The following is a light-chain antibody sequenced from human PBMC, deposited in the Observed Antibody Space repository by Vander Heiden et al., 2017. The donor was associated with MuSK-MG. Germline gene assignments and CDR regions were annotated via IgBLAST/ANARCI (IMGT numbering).Light chain of an antibody. CDR3: SSYTSSSTYV. Sequence: QSALTQPASASGSPGQSITISCTGTSSDVGGYNYVSWYQQHPGKAPKVMIYDGSNRPAGVANRFSGSKSGNTASLTISGLQAEDEADYYGSSYTSSSTYVFGTGTKVTVL. CDR2: DGS. J-gene: IGLJ1*01. CDR1: SSDVGGYNY. V-gene: IGLV2-14*01.